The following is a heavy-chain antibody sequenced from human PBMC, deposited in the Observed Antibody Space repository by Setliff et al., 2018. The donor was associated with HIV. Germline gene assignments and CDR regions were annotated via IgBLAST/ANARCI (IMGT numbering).Heavy chain of an antibody. V-gene: IGHV4-34*01. CDR3: AVGSQPRLAY. CDR1: SGSFSGYY. J-gene: IGHJ4*02. CDR2: INQGGTT. Sequence: SETLSLTCAVYSGSFSGYYWSWLRQPPGRGLEWIGEINQGGTTNYNPSLKSQATISVDRSKNQFSLKLCSVTAADSAVYYCAVGSQPRLAYWGQGTLVTVSS. D-gene: IGHD5-18*01.